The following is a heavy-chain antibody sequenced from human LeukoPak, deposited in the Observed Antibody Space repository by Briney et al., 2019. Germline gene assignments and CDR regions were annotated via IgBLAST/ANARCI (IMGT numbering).Heavy chain of an antibody. J-gene: IGHJ3*02. CDR2: ISSGGSYI. V-gene: IGHV3-21*01. CDR3: ARSVADGAFDI. D-gene: IGHD6-19*01. CDR1: GFTFSTNA. Sequence: GGSLRLSCAASGFTFSTNAMSWVRQAPGKGLEWVSSISSGGSYIYYADSVKGRFTISRDNAKNSLYLQMNSLRAEDTALYYCARSVADGAFDIWGQGTMVTVSS.